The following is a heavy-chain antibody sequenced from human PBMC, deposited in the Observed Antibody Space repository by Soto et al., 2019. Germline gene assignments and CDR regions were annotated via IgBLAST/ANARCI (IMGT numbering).Heavy chain of an antibody. V-gene: IGHV3-7*01. CDR1: GFTFSSYW. Sequence: EVQLVESGGGLVQPGGSLRLSCAASGFTFSSYWMSWVRQAPGKGLEWVANIKQDGSEKYYVDSVKGRFTSSRDNAKNSLYLQMNSLRAEDTAVYYCAREGYYDSSGYYDYWGQGTLVTVSS. CDR3: AREGYYDSSGYYDY. CDR2: IKQDGSEK. D-gene: IGHD3-22*01. J-gene: IGHJ4*02.